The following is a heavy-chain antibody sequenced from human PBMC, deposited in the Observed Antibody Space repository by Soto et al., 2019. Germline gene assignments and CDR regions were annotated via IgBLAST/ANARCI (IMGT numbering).Heavy chain of an antibody. Sequence: QVQLVQSGAEVKKPGSSVKVSCKASGGTFSSYAISWVRQASGQGLEWMGGIIPIFGTANYAQKFQGRVXIXAXXSTSTAYMELSSLRSEDTAVYYCAAIKREGLAFDYWGQGTLVTVSS. CDR2: IIPIFGTA. D-gene: IGHD2-15*01. CDR1: GGTFSSYA. CDR3: AAIKREGLAFDY. V-gene: IGHV1-69*12. J-gene: IGHJ4*02.